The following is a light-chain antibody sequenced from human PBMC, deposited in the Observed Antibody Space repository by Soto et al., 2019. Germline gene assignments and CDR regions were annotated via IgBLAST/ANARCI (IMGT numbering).Light chain of an antibody. CDR3: QQYHTSPYT. J-gene: IGKJ2*01. CDR2: AAS. V-gene: IGKV3-20*01. CDR1: QSVTSRH. Sequence: EIVLTQSPGTLSLSPGERVTLSCRASQSVTSRHLAWYQQTPGQATRLLIFAASGRPPTIPSRFSGSGSGTDFTLTISRLEAEDFAVYFCQQYHTSPYTFGQGTKLEIK.